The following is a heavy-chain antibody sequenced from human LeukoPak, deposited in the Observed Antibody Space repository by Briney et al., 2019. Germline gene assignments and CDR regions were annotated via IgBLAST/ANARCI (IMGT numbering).Heavy chain of an antibody. J-gene: IGHJ4*02. V-gene: IGHV3-30*02. CDR1: GSNFSTNG. Sequence: PGGSLRLSCETSGSNFSTNGMHWVRQAPGKGLEWVSFIRFDGTKTFYGDSVRGRFTISRDNPKNTLYLQLSSLRGDDTAVYYCARDFDDVNGNYYYIPDYWGQGTLVTVSS. CDR3: ARDFDDVNGNYYYIPDY. D-gene: IGHD3-10*01. CDR2: IRFDGTKT.